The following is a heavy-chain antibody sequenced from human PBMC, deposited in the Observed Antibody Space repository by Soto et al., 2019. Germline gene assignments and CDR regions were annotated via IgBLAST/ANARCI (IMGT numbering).Heavy chain of an antibody. Sequence: AGGSLRLSCAASGFIFTRYSMNWVRQAPGKGLEWVSSISSTTNYIYYGDSMKGRFTISRGNAKNSLYLEMNSLRAEDTAVYYCARESEDLTSNFDYWGQGTLVTVSS. CDR1: GFIFTRYS. CDR2: ISSTTNYI. V-gene: IGHV3-21*06. J-gene: IGHJ4*02. CDR3: ARESEDLTSNFDY.